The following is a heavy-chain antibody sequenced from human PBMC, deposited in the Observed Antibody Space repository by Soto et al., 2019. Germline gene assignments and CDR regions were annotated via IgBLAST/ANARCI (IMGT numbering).Heavy chain of an antibody. Sequence: QVQLVESGGGVVQPGRSLRLSCAVSGFTFSDYGMHWVRQAPGKGLEWVAVMSYAGTYKYYADSVKGRFTISRDLSGNKLFLQMNSLRLEDTAVYFCAKEMYPRTVLDSSSPWGDYWGQGTLVTVSS. V-gene: IGHV3-30*18. D-gene: IGHD6-6*01. CDR1: GFTFSDYG. CDR3: AKEMYPRTVLDSSSPWGDY. J-gene: IGHJ4*02. CDR2: MSYAGTYK.